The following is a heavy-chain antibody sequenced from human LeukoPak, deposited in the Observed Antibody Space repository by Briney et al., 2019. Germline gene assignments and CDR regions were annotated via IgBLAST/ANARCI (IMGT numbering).Heavy chain of an antibody. CDR2: ISYDGSNK. CDR1: GFTFSSYA. CDR3: ARDLRTYSSGWYASDY. Sequence: GGSLRLSCAASGFTFSSYAMHWVRQAPGKGLEWVAVISYDGSNKYYADSVKGRFTISRDNSKNTLYLQMNSLRAEDTAVYYCARDLRTYSSGWYASDYWGQGTLVTVSS. D-gene: IGHD6-19*01. J-gene: IGHJ4*02. V-gene: IGHV3-30*04.